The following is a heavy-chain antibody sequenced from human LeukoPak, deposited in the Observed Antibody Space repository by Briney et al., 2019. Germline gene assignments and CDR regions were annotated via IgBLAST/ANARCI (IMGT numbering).Heavy chain of an antibody. J-gene: IGHJ3*02. Sequence: GGSLRLSCAASGFTFSSYAMSWVRQAPGKGLEWVSAISGSGGSTYYADSVKGRFTISRDNSKNTLYLQMNSLRAEDTAVYYCAEVPRQWLVGVGAFDIWGQGTIVTVSS. CDR1: GFTFSSYA. CDR2: ISGSGGST. CDR3: AEVPRQWLVGVGAFDI. D-gene: IGHD6-19*01. V-gene: IGHV3-23*01.